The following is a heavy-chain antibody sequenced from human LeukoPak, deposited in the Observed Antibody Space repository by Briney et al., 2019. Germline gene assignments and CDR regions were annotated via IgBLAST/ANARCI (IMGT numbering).Heavy chain of an antibody. CDR1: GFTFSSFS. Sequence: GGSLRLSCATSGFTFSSFSMNWVRQAPGKGLESVSYISSVSSIVYYAASVEGRFTISRDNAKSSLYLQMNSLRDEDTAVYYCARDLHSGAYTFDYWGQGTLVTVSS. D-gene: IGHD1-26*01. V-gene: IGHV3-48*02. CDR3: ARDLHSGAYTFDY. J-gene: IGHJ4*02. CDR2: ISSVSSIV.